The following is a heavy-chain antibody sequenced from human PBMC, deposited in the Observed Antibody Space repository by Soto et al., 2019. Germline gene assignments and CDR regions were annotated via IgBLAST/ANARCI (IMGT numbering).Heavy chain of an antibody. D-gene: IGHD3-10*01. V-gene: IGHV4-4*02. CDR2: IYHSGST. Sequence: SETLSLTCAVSGGSISSSNWWSWVRQPPGKGLEWIGEIYHSGSTNYNPSLKSRVTISVDKSKNQFSLKLSSVTAADTAVYYCARFTMVRGELGAKVYYYYGMDVWGQGTQVTV. CDR3: ARFTMVRGELGAKVYYYYGMDV. CDR1: GGSISSSNW. J-gene: IGHJ6*02.